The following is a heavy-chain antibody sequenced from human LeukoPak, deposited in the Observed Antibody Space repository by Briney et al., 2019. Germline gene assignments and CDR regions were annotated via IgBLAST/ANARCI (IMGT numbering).Heavy chain of an antibody. D-gene: IGHD4-23*01. CDR1: GGSISSYY. J-gene: IGHJ4*02. Sequence: SETLSLTCTVSGGSISSYYWSWIRRPPGKGLEWIGYIYYSGSTNYNPSLKSRVTISVDTSKNQFSLKLSSVTAADTAVYYCARDRGGNYVYWGQGSLVTVAS. CDR3: ARDRGGNYVY. V-gene: IGHV4-59*01. CDR2: IYYSGST.